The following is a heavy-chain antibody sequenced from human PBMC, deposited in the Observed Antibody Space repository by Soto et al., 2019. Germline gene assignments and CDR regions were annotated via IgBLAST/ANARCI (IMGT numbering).Heavy chain of an antibody. CDR1: GFTFSSYA. Sequence: GGSLRLSCSASGFTFSSYAMHWVRQAPGKGLEYVSAISSNGGSTYYADSVKGRFTISRDNSKNTLYLQMSSLRAEDTAVYYCVKGRSWNPGRSFDYWGQGTLVTVSS. D-gene: IGHD1-1*01. V-gene: IGHV3-64D*08. CDR3: VKGRSWNPGRSFDY. J-gene: IGHJ4*02. CDR2: ISSNGGST.